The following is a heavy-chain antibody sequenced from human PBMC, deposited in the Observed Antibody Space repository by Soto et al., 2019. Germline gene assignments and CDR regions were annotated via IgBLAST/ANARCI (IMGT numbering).Heavy chain of an antibody. CDR2: IWYDGSNK. D-gene: IGHD3-9*01. CDR3: ARDGQGTYYDILTGAAYYYYGMDV. Sequence: GGSLRLSCAASGFTFSSYGMHWVRQAPGKGLEWVAVIWYDGSNKYYADSVKGRFTISRDNSKNTLYLQMNSLRAEDTAVYYCARDGQGTYYDILTGAAYYYYGMDVWGQGTTVTVSS. J-gene: IGHJ6*02. V-gene: IGHV3-33*01. CDR1: GFTFSSYG.